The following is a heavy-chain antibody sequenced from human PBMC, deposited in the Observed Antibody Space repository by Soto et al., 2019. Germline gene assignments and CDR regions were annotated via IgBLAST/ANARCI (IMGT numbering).Heavy chain of an antibody. J-gene: IGHJ4*02. D-gene: IGHD3-16*02. V-gene: IGHV1-46*03. CDR2: INPSGGST. CDR1: GYTFTSYY. CDR3: ARDTLMITFGGVIVTNHFAY. Sequence: ASVKVSCKASGYTFTSYYMHWVRQAPGQGLEWMGIINPSGGSTSYAQKFQGRVTMTRDTSTSTVYMELSSLRSEDTAVYYCARDTLMITFGGVIVTNHFAYWGQGTLVTVSS.